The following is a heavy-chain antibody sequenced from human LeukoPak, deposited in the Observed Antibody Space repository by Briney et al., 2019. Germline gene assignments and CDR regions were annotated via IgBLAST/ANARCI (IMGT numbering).Heavy chain of an antibody. CDR2: INPNSGGT. D-gene: IGHD3-9*01. J-gene: IGHJ6*02. Sequence: GASVKVSCKASGYTFTGYYMHWVRQAPGQGLEWMGWINPNSGGTNYAQKFQGRVTMTRDMSISTAYMELSRLRSDDTAVYYCARDFDGSDYYYYYGMDVWGQGTTVTVSS. V-gene: IGHV1-2*02. CDR1: GYTFTGYY. CDR3: ARDFDGSDYYYYYGMDV.